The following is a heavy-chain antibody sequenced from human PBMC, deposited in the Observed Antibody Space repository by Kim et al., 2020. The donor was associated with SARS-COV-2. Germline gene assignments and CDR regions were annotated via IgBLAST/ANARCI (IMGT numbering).Heavy chain of an antibody. Sequence: YSPSFQGQVTISADKSISTAYLQWSSLKASDTAMYYCARPSYDILTGYLVWGQGTTVTVSS. CDR3: ARPSYDILTGYLV. D-gene: IGHD3-9*01. V-gene: IGHV5-51*01. J-gene: IGHJ6*02.